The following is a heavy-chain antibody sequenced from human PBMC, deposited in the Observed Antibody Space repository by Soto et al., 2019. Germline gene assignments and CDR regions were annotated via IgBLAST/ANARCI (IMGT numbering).Heavy chain of an antibody. D-gene: IGHD3-3*01. J-gene: IGHJ6*02. CDR2: TSGSGGST. V-gene: IGHV3-23*01. CDR3: AKDAGDYDFWCGYRFYYYYGMDV. Sequence: EVQLLESGGGLVQPGGSLRLSCAASGFTFSSYAMSWVRQAPGKGLEWVSATSGSGGSTYYADSVKGRFTISRDNPKNTLYLQMNSLRAEDTAVYYCAKDAGDYDFWCGYRFYYYYGMDVWGQGTTVTVSS. CDR1: GFTFSSYA.